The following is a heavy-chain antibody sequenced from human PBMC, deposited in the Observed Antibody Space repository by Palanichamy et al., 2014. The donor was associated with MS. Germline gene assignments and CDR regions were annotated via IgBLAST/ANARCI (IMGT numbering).Heavy chain of an antibody. CDR3: ITHSGCTSTGCWKAY. D-gene: IGHD2-2*01. J-gene: IGHJ4*02. V-gene: IGHV3-15*01. CDR2: IKDRTHGATV. CDR1: GFNFINAW. Sequence: EVQLLESGGGLEXPGGSLRLSCAASGFNFINAWTSWVRQAPGKGLEWIGRIKDRTHGATVDYAAPVRGRFTISRDDSKNTLYLQVNSLKIDDTAVYYCITHSGCTSTGCWKAYWGQGTLVTVSS.